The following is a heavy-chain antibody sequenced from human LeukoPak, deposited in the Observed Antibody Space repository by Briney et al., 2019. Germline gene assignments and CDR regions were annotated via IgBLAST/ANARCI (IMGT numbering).Heavy chain of an antibody. J-gene: IGHJ4*02. CDR3: AREAEFDY. D-gene: IGHD6-19*01. CDR2: IHSDGSTT. CDR1: GFTFSSYW. V-gene: IGHV3-74*03. Sequence: PGGSLRLSCAASGFTFSSYWMHWVRQAPGKGLVWLSRIHSDGSTTTNADSVKGRFTISRDNAKNTLYLQMNSLRAEDTAVYYCAREAEFDYWGQGTLVTVSS.